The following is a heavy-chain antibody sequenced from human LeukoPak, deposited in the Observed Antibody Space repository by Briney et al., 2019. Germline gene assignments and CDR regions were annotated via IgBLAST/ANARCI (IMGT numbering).Heavy chain of an antibody. CDR2: ISAYNGNT. Sequence: ASVKVSCKTSGYTFTSYGISWVRQAPGQGLEWMGWISAYNGNTNYAQKLQGRVTMTTDTSTSTAYMELRSLRSDDTAVYYCARDHVAGDDRYYYYYYYMDVWGKGTTVTVSS. V-gene: IGHV1-18*01. CDR3: ARDHVAGDDRYYYYYYYMDV. CDR1: GYTFTSYG. D-gene: IGHD6-19*01. J-gene: IGHJ6*03.